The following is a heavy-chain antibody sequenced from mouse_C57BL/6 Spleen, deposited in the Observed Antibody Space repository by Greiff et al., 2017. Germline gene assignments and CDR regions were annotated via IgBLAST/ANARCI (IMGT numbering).Heavy chain of an antibody. D-gene: IGHD3-2*02. CDR3: ARLTAQATRAMDY. V-gene: IGHV1-9*01. Sequence: VHLVESGAELMKPGASVKRSCKATGYTFTGYWIERVKQRPGHGLEWIGSILPGSGSTNYNEKFKGKATFTADTSSNTAYIQLRSLTTEDSAIYYCARLTAQATRAMDYWCQGTSVTVSS. CDR2: ILPGSGST. J-gene: IGHJ4*01. CDR1: GYTFTGYW.